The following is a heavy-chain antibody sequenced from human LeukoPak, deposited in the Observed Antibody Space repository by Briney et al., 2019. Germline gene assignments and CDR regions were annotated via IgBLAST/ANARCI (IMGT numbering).Heavy chain of an antibody. CDR3: ARDQNWVFDY. CDR2: ISGSGGST. Sequence: GGSLRLSCAASGFTFSSYSMNWVRQAPGKGLEWVSAISGSGGSTYYADSVKGRFTISRDNSKNTLYLQMNSLRAEDTAVYYCARDQNWVFDYWGQGTLVTVSS. D-gene: IGHD7-27*01. J-gene: IGHJ4*02. CDR1: GFTFSSYS. V-gene: IGHV3-23*01.